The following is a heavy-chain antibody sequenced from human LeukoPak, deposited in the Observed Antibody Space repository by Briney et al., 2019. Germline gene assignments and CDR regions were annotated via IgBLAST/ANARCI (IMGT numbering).Heavy chain of an antibody. J-gene: IGHJ4*02. CDR3: ARGAPFWSGYKHDY. CDR2: ISSSGSTI. V-gene: IGHV3-11*04. D-gene: IGHD3-3*01. Sequence: GSLRLSCAASGFTFSNYWMSWIRQAPGKGLEWVSYISSSGSTIYYADSVKGRFTISRDNAKNSLYLQMNSLRAEDTAVYYCARGAPFWSGYKHDYWGQGTLVTVSS. CDR1: GFTFSNYW.